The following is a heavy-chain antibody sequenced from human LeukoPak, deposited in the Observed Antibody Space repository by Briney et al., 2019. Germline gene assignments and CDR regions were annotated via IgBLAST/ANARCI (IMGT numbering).Heavy chain of an antibody. CDR3: ARDSSNWSTDV. V-gene: IGHV1-46*01. CDR1: GYSFTSHK. Sequence: ASVKVSCKASGYSFTSHKMHWVRQAPGQGLDWMGIINPSDGWTSYAQNFQGRVTMTRDTSTSTVYMELSSLRSEDTAVYYCARDSSNWSTDVWGQGTTVTVSS. D-gene: IGHD6-13*01. CDR2: INPSDGWT. J-gene: IGHJ6*02.